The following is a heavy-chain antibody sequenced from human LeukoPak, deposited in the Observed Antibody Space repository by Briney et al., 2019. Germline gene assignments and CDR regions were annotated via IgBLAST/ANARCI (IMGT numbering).Heavy chain of an antibody. D-gene: IGHD6-13*01. CDR1: GGSISSNY. CDR2: MYNSGGT. Sequence: PSETLSLTCTVSGGSISSNYWSWIRQPPGKGLEWIGYMYNSGGTNYNPSLKSRVTISVDTSKNQFSLKLSSVTAADTAVYCCARARSWYKDFDYWGRGTLVTVSS. V-gene: IGHV4-59*01. J-gene: IGHJ4*02. CDR3: ARARSWYKDFDY.